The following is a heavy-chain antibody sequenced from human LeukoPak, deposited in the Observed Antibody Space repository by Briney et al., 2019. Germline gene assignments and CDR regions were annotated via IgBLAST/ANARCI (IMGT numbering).Heavy chain of an antibody. CDR2: IYYSGST. Sequence: KPSETLSLTCTVSGGSISSSSYYWGWIRQPPGKGLEWIGSIYYSGSTYYNPSLKSRVTISVDTSKNQFSLKLSSVTAADTAVYYCARHSTVTTRDKGFDYWGQGTLVTVSS. CDR1: GGSISSSSYY. CDR3: ARHSTVTTRDKGFDY. J-gene: IGHJ4*02. D-gene: IGHD4-17*01. V-gene: IGHV4-39*01.